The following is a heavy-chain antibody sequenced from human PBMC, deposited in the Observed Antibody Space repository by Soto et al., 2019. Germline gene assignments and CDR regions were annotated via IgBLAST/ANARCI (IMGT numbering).Heavy chain of an antibody. Sequence: QVQLVESGGGVVQPGRSLRLSCAASGFTFSSYGMHWVRQAPGKGLEWVAVIWYDGSNKYYADSVKGRFTISRDNSKTTLYLQMNSLRAEDTAVYYWARGGIRVPAALFDYWGQGTLVTVSS. D-gene: IGHD2-2*01. CDR1: GFTFSSYG. CDR2: IWYDGSNK. CDR3: ARGGIRVPAALFDY. J-gene: IGHJ4*02. V-gene: IGHV3-33*01.